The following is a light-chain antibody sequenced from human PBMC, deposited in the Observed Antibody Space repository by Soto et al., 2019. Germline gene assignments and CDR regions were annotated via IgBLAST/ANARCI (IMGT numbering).Light chain of an antibody. J-gene: IGKJ5*01. CDR3: QQRSNWPP. V-gene: IGKV3D-20*02. CDR1: QSVSSSY. CDR2: GAS. Sequence: EIVLTQSPGTLSLSPGERATLSCRASQSVSSSYLAWYQQKPGQAPRLLIYGASNRATGIPARFSGSGSGTDFTLTISSLEPEDFAVYYCQQRSNWPPFGQGTRLEIK.